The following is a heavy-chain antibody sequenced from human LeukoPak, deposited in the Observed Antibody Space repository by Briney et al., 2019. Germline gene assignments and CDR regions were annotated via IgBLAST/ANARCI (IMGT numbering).Heavy chain of an antibody. D-gene: IGHD6-19*01. J-gene: IGHJ4*02. CDR1: GFTVSSIS. CDR3: ARWLNY. V-gene: IGHV3-66*01. Sequence: GGSLRLSCAASGFTVSSISMSWLRQAPGKGLEWVSVIYSGGSTYFADSVKGRFTISRDNSKNTVYLQMNSLRAEDTAVYYCARWLNYWGQGTLVTVSS. CDR2: IYSGGST.